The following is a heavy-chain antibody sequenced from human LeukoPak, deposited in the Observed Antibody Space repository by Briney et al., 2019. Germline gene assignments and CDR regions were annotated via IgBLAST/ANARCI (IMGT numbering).Heavy chain of an antibody. CDR1: GFTVSSNY. Sequence: PGGSLRLSCAASGFTVSSNYMSWVRQAPGKGLEWVSVIYSGGSTYYADSVKGRFTISRDNSKNTLHLQMNSLRAEDTAVYYCASSHSISLRAFDIWGQGTMVTVSS. V-gene: IGHV3-53*01. CDR2: IYSGGST. J-gene: IGHJ3*02. D-gene: IGHD5/OR15-5a*01. CDR3: ASSHSISLRAFDI.